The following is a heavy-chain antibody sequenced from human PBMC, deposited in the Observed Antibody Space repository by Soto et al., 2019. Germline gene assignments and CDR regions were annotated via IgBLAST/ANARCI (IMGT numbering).Heavy chain of an antibody. CDR1: GFTFSSYA. Sequence: QVQLVESGGGVVQPGRSLRLSCAASGFTFSSYAMHWVRQAPGKGLEWVAVISYDGSNKYYADSVKGRFTISRDNSKNTVDLQMNSLRAEDTAVYYCARAKRIAARPNWYFDLWGRGTLVTVSS. J-gene: IGHJ2*01. V-gene: IGHV3-30-3*01. D-gene: IGHD6-6*01. CDR2: ISYDGSNK. CDR3: ARAKRIAARPNWYFDL.